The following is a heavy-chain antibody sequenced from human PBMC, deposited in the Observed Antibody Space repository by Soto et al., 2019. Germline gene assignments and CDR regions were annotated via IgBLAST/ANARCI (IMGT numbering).Heavy chain of an antibody. Sequence: SDTLSLTCAVYGGSFNVYYWSWIRQPPGKGLEWIGEINHSGSTNYNPSLKSRVTISVDTSKNQFSLKLSSVTAADTAVYYCARKIGGYGYLFDYWGQGTLVTVSS. J-gene: IGHJ4*02. V-gene: IGHV4-34*01. CDR3: ARKIGGYGYLFDY. CDR2: INHSGST. CDR1: GGSFNVYY. D-gene: IGHD5-18*01.